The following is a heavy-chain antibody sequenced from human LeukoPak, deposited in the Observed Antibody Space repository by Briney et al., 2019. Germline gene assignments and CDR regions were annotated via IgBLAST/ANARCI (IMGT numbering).Heavy chain of an antibody. Sequence: ASVKVSCKASGYTFTSYYMHWVRQAPGQGLEWMGIINPSGGSTSYAQKFQGRVTMTEDTSTDTAYMELSSLRSEDTAVCYCATQLMVRGVLDYWGQGTLVTVYS. V-gene: IGHV1-46*03. CDR3: ATQLMVRGVLDY. J-gene: IGHJ4*02. CDR1: GYTFTSYY. D-gene: IGHD3-10*01. CDR2: INPSGGST.